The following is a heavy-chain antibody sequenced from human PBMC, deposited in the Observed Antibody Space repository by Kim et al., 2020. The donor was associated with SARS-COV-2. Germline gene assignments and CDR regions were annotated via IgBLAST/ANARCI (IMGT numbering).Heavy chain of an antibody. Sequence: GGSLRLSCAASGFTFSSYAMSWVRQAPGKGLEWVSVIYSGGSSTYYADSVKGRFTISRDNSKNTLYLQMNSLRAEDTAVYYCAKGGGYGTFFDYWGQGTLVTVSS. D-gene: IGHD5-12*01. V-gene: IGHV3-23*03. CDR1: GFTFSSYA. J-gene: IGHJ4*02. CDR2: IYSGGSST. CDR3: AKGGGYGTFFDY.